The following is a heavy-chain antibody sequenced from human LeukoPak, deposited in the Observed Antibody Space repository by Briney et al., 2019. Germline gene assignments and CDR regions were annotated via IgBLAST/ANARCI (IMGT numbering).Heavy chain of an antibody. J-gene: IGHJ3*01. V-gene: IGHV4-59*01. CDR2: IYYTGSS. CDR1: GGSISSYY. CDR3: ARRVVVVTANDKSDAFDV. D-gene: IGHD2-21*02. Sequence: SETLSLTCTVSGGSISSYYRNWIRQPPGEGLEWIGYIYYTGSSNYNPSLKSRVTISLDTSKNQFSLKLSSVTAADTAVYYCARRVVVVTANDKSDAFDVWGQGTVVTVSS.